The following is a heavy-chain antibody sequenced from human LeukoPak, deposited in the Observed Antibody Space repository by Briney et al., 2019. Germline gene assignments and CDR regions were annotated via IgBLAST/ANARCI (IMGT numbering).Heavy chain of an antibody. CDR1: GYTFTGYY. D-gene: IGHD5-24*01. Sequence: ASVKVSCKASGYTFTGYYMHWVRQAPGQGLEWMGWINPNSGGTNYAQKFQGRVTMTRDTSISTAYMELSRLRSDDTAVYYCARGDGYNPKGYYYYGMDVWGQGTTVTVSS. CDR2: INPNSGGT. V-gene: IGHV1-2*02. CDR3: ARGDGYNPKGYYYYGMDV. J-gene: IGHJ6*02.